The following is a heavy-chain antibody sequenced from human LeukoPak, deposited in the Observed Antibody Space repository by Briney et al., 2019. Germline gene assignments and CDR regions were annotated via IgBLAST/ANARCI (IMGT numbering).Heavy chain of an antibody. D-gene: IGHD4-17*01. CDR1: GGTFSSYA. CDR2: IIPIFGTA. V-gene: IGHV1-69*05. J-gene: IGHJ4*02. CDR3: AIERALYGDYRRPLDY. Sequence: ASVKVSCKASGGTFSSYAISWVRQAPGQGLEWMGRIIPIFGTANYAQKFQVRVTITTDESTSTAYMELSSLRSEDTAVYYCAIERALYGDYRRPLDYWGQGTLVTVSS.